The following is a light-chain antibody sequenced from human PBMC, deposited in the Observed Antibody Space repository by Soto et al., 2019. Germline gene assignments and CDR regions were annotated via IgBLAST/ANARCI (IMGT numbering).Light chain of an antibody. V-gene: IGKV3-20*01. CDR3: QQFSSYPLT. Sequence: EFVWTQSPGTLSLSPWARAALXCRGSQTVRNNYLAWYQQKPGQAPRLLIYDASSRATGIPDRFSGGGSGTDFTLTISRLEPEDFAVYYCQQFSSYPLTVGGGTKVDI. CDR1: QTVRNNY. J-gene: IGKJ4*01. CDR2: DAS.